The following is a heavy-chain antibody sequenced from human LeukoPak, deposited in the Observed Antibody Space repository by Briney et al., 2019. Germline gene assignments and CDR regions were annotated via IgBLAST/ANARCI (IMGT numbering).Heavy chain of an antibody. CDR3: ARDLVAGDAFDI. CDR1: GGSISSGDYY. Sequence: SQTLSLTCTVSGGSISSGDYYWSWIPQPPGKGLVWIGYIYYSGSTYYNPSLKSRVSISVDTSKNQYSLKLSSVTAADTAVYYCARDLVAGDAFDIWGQGTMVTVSS. CDR2: IYYSGST. J-gene: IGHJ3*02. D-gene: IGHD5-12*01. V-gene: IGHV4-30-4*08.